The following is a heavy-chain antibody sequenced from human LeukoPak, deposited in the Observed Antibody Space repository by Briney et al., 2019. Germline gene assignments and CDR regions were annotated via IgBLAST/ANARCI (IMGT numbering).Heavy chain of an antibody. D-gene: IGHD2-15*01. V-gene: IGHV4-39*01. CDR1: GGSISSLSYY. Sequence: NPSETLSLTCTVSGGSISSLSYYWGWIRQPPGKGLEWISSFYYCGSTYYEPSLKSRVTISVDTSKNQFSLKLTSVTAADTAVYYCARHGEGYCSGGNCYGGGFDPWGQGILVSVSS. CDR2: FYYCGST. CDR3: ARHGEGYCSGGNCYGGGFDP. J-gene: IGHJ5*02.